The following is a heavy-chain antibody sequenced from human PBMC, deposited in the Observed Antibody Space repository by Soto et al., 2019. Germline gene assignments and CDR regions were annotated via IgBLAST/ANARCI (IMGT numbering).Heavy chain of an antibody. J-gene: IGHJ4*02. Sequence: EVQLVESGGGLVQPGGSLRLSCAASGFTFSSYRMSWVRQAPGKGLEWVANIKQDGSEKYYVDSVKGRFTISRDNAKNSLYLQMNSLRAEDTAVYYCARDKAHVDTSPFDYWGQGTLVTVSS. CDR2: IKQDGSEK. V-gene: IGHV3-7*01. CDR1: GFTFSSYR. D-gene: IGHD5-18*01. CDR3: ARDKAHVDTSPFDY.